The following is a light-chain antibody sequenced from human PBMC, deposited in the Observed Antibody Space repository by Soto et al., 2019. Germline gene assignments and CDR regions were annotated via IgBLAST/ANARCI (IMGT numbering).Light chain of an antibody. Sequence: EIVYPHATDSLSLSPGERAALSCRASQSVGSNYLAWYQQKPGQAPRLLMYDASGRASGIPDRFSGSGSGTDFTLTISRLEPEDFAVYYCQVYDRSPLFGGGTKVDIK. J-gene: IGKJ4*01. V-gene: IGKV3-20*01. CDR1: QSVGSNY. CDR3: QVYDRSPL. CDR2: DAS.